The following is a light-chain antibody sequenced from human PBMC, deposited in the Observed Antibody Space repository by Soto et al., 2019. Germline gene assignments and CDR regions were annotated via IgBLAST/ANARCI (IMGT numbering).Light chain of an antibody. CDR3: QQSYTSPYT. Sequence: DILMTQSPSSLSASVGDRVTITCRANQYISNYLNWYQQKPGKAPKFLIYAASSLQRGVSSRFSGSGSGTDFTLTISGLQPEDLAIYYCQQSYTSPYTFGPGTKVDIK. J-gene: IGKJ2*01. CDR1: QYISNY. CDR2: AAS. V-gene: IGKV1-39*01.